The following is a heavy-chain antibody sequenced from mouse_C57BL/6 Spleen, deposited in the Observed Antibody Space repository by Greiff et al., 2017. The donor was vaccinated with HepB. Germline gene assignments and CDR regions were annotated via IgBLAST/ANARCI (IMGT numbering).Heavy chain of an antibody. CDR2: ISSGSSTI. CDR3: ARRDYDYYAMDY. V-gene: IGHV5-17*01. Sequence: EVHLVESGGGLVKPGGSLKLSCAASGFTFSDYGMPWVRQAPEKGLEWVAYISSGSSTIYYADTVKGRFTISRDNAKNTLFLQMTSLRSEDTAMYYCARRDYDYYAMDYWGQGTSVTVSS. CDR1: GFTFSDYG. D-gene: IGHD2-4*01. J-gene: IGHJ4*01.